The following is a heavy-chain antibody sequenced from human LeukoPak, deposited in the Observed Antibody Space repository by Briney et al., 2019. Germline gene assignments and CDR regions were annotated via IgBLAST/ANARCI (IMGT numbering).Heavy chain of an antibody. CDR1: GFTFSTFA. CDR2: ITGAGDTT. J-gene: IGHJ4*02. D-gene: IGHD3-3*01. CDR3: VRDRNYYEALQRSY. Sequence: GGSLRLSCAASGFTFSTFAMSWVRQDPGRGLEWVSSITGAGDTTFYPESVKGRFTISRDNSKNTLYLQMNSLRIEDTALYFCVRDRNYYEALQRSYWGQGTLVTVSS. V-gene: IGHV3-23*01.